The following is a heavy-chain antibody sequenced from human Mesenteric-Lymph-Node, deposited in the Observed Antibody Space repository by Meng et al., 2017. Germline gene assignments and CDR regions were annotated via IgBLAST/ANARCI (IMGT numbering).Heavy chain of an antibody. D-gene: IGHD1-14*01. CDR3: ATRSPLTGDAFDI. CDR1: GGSISSYC. CDR2: IYYSGST. V-gene: IGHV4-59*01. J-gene: IGHJ3*02. Sequence: SETLSLTCTVSGGSISSYCWSWIRQPPGKGLEWIGYIYYSGSTNYNPSLKSRVTISVDTSKNQFSLKLSSVTAADTAVYYCATRSPLTGDAFDIWGQGTMVTVSS.